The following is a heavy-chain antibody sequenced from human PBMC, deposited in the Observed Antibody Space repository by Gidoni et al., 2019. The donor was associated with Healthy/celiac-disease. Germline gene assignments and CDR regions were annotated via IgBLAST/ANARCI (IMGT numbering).Heavy chain of an antibody. D-gene: IGHD3-22*01. CDR3: ARGFWHYDSSGYVGLGTGLDY. CDR1: GFTFSSYG. Sequence: QVQLVESGGGVVQPGRSLRLSCAASGFTFSSYGMHWVRQAPGKGLEWVAVIWYDGSNKYYADSVKGRFTISRDNSKNTLYLQMNSLRAEDTAVYYCARGFWHYDSSGYVGLGTGLDYWGQGTLVTVSS. V-gene: IGHV3-33*01. CDR2: IWYDGSNK. J-gene: IGHJ4*02.